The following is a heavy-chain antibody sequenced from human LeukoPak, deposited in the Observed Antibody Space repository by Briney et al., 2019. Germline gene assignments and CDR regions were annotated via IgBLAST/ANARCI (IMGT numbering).Heavy chain of an antibody. V-gene: IGHV3-30-3*01. J-gene: IGHJ4*02. CDR2: ISYDGSNK. D-gene: IGHD1-26*01. CDR1: GFTFSSYA. CDR3: ARDALIVGAHPPDY. Sequence: GRSLRLSCAASGFTFSSYAMHWVCQAPGKGLEWAAVISYDGSNKYYADSVKGRFTISRDNSKNTLYLQMNSLGAGDTAVYYCARDALIVGAHPPDYWGQGTLVTVSS.